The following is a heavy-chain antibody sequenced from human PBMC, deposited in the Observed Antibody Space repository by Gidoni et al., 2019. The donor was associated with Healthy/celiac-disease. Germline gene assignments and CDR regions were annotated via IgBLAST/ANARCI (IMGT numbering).Heavy chain of an antibody. J-gene: IGHJ4*02. CDR3: ARSLYSSGWYGLDY. V-gene: IGHV3-33*08. D-gene: IGHD6-19*01. Sequence: QVQLLESGGGVVQPGRSLRLSCAASGFTFSSYGMHWVRQAPGKGLEWVAVIWYDGSNKYYADSVKGRFTISRDNSKNTLYLQMNSLRAEDTAVYYCARSLYSSGWYGLDYWGQGTLVTVSS. CDR1: GFTFSSYG. CDR2: IWYDGSNK.